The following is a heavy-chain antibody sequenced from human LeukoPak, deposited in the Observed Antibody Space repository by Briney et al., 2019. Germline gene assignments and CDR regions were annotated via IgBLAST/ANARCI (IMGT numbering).Heavy chain of an antibody. CDR2: ISGSGGST. V-gene: IGHV3-23*01. CDR3: TKDYDFLTGYSTDVGS. D-gene: IGHD3-9*01. CDR1: GFTFSSYA. J-gene: IGHJ5*02. Sequence: SGGSLRLSCAASGFTFSSYAMSWVRQAPGKGLEWVSAISGSGGSTYYADSVKGRFTISRDNSKNTLYLQMNSLRAEDTAVYYCTKDYDFLTGYSTDVGSWGQGALVTVSS.